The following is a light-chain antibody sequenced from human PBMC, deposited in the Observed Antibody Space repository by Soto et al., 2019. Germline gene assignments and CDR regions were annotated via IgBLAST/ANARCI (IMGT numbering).Light chain of an antibody. CDR3: SSFAGTYTLL. J-gene: IGLJ2*01. CDR1: SSDVGGYNY. V-gene: IGLV2-11*01. Sequence: QSALTQPRSVSGSPGQSVTISCTGTSSDVGGYNYVSWYQRHPDKAPKLVIFDVTKRPSGVPDRFSGSKSGNMASLTISGLQGEDEAEYYCSSFAGTYTLLFGGGTKVTVL. CDR2: DVT.